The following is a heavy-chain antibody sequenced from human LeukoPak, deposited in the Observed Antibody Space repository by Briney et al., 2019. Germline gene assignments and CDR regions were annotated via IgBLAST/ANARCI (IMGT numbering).Heavy chain of an antibody. Sequence: SETLSLTCTVSGGSISTGGYYWSWIRQHPEKGLEWIGYIYYSGSTYYNPSLKSRVTISEDTSTNQFSLKLSSVTAADTAVYYCVRSRGDYYDSSGGYYFDFWGQGTLVTVSS. CDR1: GGSISTGGYY. CDR3: VRSRGDYYDSSGGYYFDF. CDR2: IYYSGST. V-gene: IGHV4-31*03. D-gene: IGHD3-22*01. J-gene: IGHJ4*02.